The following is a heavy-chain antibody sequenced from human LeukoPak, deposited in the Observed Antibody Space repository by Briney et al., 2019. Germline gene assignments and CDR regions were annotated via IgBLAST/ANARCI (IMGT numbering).Heavy chain of an antibody. Sequence: SQTLSLTCTVSGGSNSGGGYYWSWIRQHPGKGLEWIGYIYYSGSTYYNPSLKSRVTISADTSKNQFSLKLSSVTAADTAVYYCAREGTYGSGSYYNREYYGMDVWGQGTTVTVSS. CDR3: AREGTYGSGSYYNREYYGMDV. CDR2: IYYSGST. V-gene: IGHV4-31*03. CDR1: GGSNSGGGYY. J-gene: IGHJ6*02. D-gene: IGHD3-10*01.